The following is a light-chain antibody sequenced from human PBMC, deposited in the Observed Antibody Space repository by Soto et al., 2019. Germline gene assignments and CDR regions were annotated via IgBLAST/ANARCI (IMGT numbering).Light chain of an antibody. CDR2: GAS. Sequence: IVLTHSPSTLSLSPLSRATLSFMSIQSVSSSYLSWYQQKPGQAPRLLIYGASSRATGIPDRFSGGGSGTELTLTISSLQSEDFAVYYCQQRSNWPPTFGQGTKVDIK. J-gene: IGKJ1*01. V-gene: IGKV3D-20*02. CDR3: QQRSNWPPT. CDR1: QSVSSSY.